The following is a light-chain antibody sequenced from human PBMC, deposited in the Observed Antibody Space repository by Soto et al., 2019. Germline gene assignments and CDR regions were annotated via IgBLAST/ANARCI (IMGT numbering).Light chain of an antibody. CDR1: QTIGSTF. CDR3: LQRSIGFT. Sequence: TQSLCPLSFYLGERATLSPRTSQTIGSTFLAWYQQKPGQAPRLLIYGASTRATGIPDRFSGSESGTDFTLTISSLEPEDFAVYHCLQRSIGFTFGPGTKVDI. CDR2: GAS. V-gene: IGKV3D-20*02. J-gene: IGKJ3*01.